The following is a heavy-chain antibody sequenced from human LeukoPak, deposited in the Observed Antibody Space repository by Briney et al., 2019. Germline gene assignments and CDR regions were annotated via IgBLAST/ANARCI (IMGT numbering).Heavy chain of an antibody. J-gene: IGHJ4*02. CDR2: MYISGST. CDR1: GGSISSGSYY. V-gene: IGHV4-61*09. Sequence: NPSETLSLTCTVSGGSISSGSYYWSWIRKPAGKGLEWIGHMYISGSTNYSPSLKSRVTISGDTSKNQFSPKLSSVTAGDTAVYYCARTRRRGAYGSGEVDYWGQGTLVTVSS. CDR3: ARTRRRGAYGSGEVDY. D-gene: IGHD3-10*01.